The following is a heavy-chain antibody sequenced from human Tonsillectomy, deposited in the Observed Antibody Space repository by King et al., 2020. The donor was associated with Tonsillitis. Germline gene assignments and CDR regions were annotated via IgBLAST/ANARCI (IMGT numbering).Heavy chain of an antibody. J-gene: IGHJ4*02. CDR2: IYPGDSDT. D-gene: IGHD6-19*01. V-gene: IGHV5-51*01. CDR1: GYSFTTYW. CDR3: AGPSSSQCYFDY. Sequence: QLVQSGAEVKKPGESVKNSCKTSGYSFTTYWIGSVRQMPGKGLECMGIIYPGDSDTRYSPSSQGQVTISADKSLSTPYLQWSSLKAADTAMYFCAGPSSSQCYFDYWGQGTLVTVSS.